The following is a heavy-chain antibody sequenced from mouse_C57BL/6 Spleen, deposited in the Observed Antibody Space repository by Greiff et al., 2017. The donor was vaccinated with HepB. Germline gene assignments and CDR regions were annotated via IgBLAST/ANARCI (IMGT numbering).Heavy chain of an antibody. V-gene: IGHV1-80*01. CDR2: IYPGDGDT. CDR3: ASPQATWGYFDY. CDR1: GYAFSSYW. D-gene: IGHD3-2*02. J-gene: IGHJ2*01. Sequence: VQGVESGAELVKPGASVKISCKASGYAFSSYWMNWVKQRPGKGLEWIGQIYPGDGDTNYNGKFKGKATLTADKSSSTAYMQLSSLTSEDSAVYFCASPQATWGYFDYWGQGTTLTVSS.